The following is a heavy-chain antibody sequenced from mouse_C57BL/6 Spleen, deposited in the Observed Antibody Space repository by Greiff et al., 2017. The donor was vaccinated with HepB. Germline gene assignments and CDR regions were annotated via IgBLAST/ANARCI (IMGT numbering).Heavy chain of an antibody. J-gene: IGHJ2*01. CDR1: GYTFTSYW. CDR3: ARRDSFDY. V-gene: IGHV1-50*01. CDR2: IDPSDSYT. Sequence: QVQLQQSGAELVKPGASVKLSCKASGYTFTSYWMQWVKQRPGQGLEWIGEIDPSDSYTNYNQKFKGKATLTVDTSSSTAYMQLSSLTSEDSAVYYCARRDSFDYWGQGTTLTVSS.